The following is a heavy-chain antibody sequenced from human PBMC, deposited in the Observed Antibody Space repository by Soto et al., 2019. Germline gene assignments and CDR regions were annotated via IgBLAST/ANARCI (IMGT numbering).Heavy chain of an antibody. D-gene: IGHD5-18*01. V-gene: IGHV3-30-3*01. CDR1: GFTFSSYA. Sequence: QVQMVESGGGVVQPGRSLRLSCAASGFTFSSYAMHWVRQAPGQGLEWVAVISYDGSNKYYADSVKGRFTISRDNSKNTLYLQMNSLRAEDTAVYYCARGGTGIQLWLGQYWGQGTLVTVSS. CDR3: ARGGTGIQLWLGQY. J-gene: IGHJ4*02. CDR2: ISYDGSNK.